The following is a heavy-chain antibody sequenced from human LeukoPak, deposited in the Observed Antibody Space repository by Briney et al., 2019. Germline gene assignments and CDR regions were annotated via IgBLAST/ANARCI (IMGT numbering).Heavy chain of an antibody. CDR1: GGSISSSSYY. J-gene: IGHJ6*03. D-gene: IGHD6-6*01. V-gene: IGHV4-39*01. CDR3: ARGIAARPDYYYYYMDV. Sequence: SETLSLTCTVSGGSISSSSYYWGWIRQPPGKGLEWIGSIYYSGSTYYNPSLKSRVTISVDTSKNQFSLKLSSVTAADTAVYYCARGIAARPDYYYYYMDVWGKGTTVTVSS. CDR2: IYYSGST.